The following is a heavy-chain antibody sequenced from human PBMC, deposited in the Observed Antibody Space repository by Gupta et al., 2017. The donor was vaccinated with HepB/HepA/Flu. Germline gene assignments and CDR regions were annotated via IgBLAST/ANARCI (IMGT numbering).Heavy chain of an antibody. CDR1: GGSFKTTDPF. J-gene: IGHJ4*02. CDR3: AGQAGASGDFRDY. V-gene: IGHV4-39*01. CDR2: SLQAGTT. D-gene: IGHD1-26*01. Sequence: QLQLRESGPGLVKPSETLSLTCTVSGGSFKTTDPFWAWIRRPPGKGFEWIGSSLQAGTTYYDPFLKSRVTSAIDRSKGHFTLSLNSVTAADAAVYYCAGQAGASGDFRDYWGQGTLVIVSS.